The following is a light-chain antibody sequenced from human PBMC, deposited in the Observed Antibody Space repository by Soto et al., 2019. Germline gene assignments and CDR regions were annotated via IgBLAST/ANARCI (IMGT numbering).Light chain of an antibody. J-gene: IGLJ1*01. CDR2: DVS. CDR3: SSYTSSNALV. CDR1: SSDVGGYNY. V-gene: IGLV2-14*01. Sequence: QSALTQPASVSGSPGQSITISCTGTSSDVGGYNYVSWYQQHPGKAPKLMIYDVSYRPSGVSNRFSASKSGNTASLTISRLQAEDEADYYCSSYTSSNALVFGTGTQLTVL.